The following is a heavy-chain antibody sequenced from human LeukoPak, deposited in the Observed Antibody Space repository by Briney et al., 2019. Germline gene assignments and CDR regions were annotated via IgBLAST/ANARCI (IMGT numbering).Heavy chain of an antibody. CDR3: AMGDLGDYEAPFDY. CDR2: INSDGSST. Sequence: PGGSLRLSCAASGFTFSSYWMHWVRRAPGKGLVWVSRINSDGSSTSYADSVKGRFTISRDNAKNTLYLQMNSLRAEDTAVYYCAMGDLGDYEAPFDYWGQGTLVTVSS. J-gene: IGHJ4*02. D-gene: IGHD4-17*01. CDR1: GFTFSSYW. V-gene: IGHV3-74*01.